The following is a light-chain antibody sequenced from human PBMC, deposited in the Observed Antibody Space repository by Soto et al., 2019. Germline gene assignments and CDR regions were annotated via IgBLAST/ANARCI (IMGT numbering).Light chain of an antibody. CDR2: GAS. Sequence: EIVMPQSPATLSVSPGERATLSCRASQSVSSNLAWYQQKPGHAPRLLMYGASTRATGIPARFSGSGSGTEFTLTISSLQTEDFAVYYCQQYKNWVLTFGGGTKVAIK. J-gene: IGKJ4*01. CDR1: QSVSSN. V-gene: IGKV3-15*01. CDR3: QQYKNWVLT.